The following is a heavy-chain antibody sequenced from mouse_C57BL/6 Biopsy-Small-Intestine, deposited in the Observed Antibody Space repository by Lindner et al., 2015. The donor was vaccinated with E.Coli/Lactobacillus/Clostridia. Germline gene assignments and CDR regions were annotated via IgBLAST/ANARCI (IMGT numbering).Heavy chain of an antibody. CDR2: IYPRSGNT. CDR3: ARRLLTTVVAPYFDY. D-gene: IGHD1-1*01. Sequence: VQLQESGAELARPGASVKLSCKASGYTFTSYGISWVKQRTGQGLEWTGEIYPRSGNTYYNEKFKGKATLTADKSSSTAYMELRSLTSEDSAVYFCARRLLTTVVAPYFDYWGQGTTLTVSS. V-gene: IGHV1-81*01. J-gene: IGHJ2*01. CDR1: GYTFTSYG.